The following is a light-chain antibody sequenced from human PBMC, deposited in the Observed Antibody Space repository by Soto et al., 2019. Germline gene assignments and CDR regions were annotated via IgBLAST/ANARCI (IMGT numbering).Light chain of an antibody. V-gene: IGKV3-20*01. CDR3: HQYGSSPLT. CDR1: QSVSGRY. CDR2: GAS. J-gene: IGKJ4*01. Sequence: EIVLTQSPGTLSLSPGERATLSCRASQSVSGRYLAWYQQKPGQAPRFLIYGASSRATGIPDRFSGSGSGTDFTLTISRLEPEDFAVYYCHQYGSSPLTFGGGTKVEIK.